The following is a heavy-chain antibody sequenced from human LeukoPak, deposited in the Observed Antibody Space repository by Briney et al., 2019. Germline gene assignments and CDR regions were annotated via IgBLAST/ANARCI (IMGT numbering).Heavy chain of an antibody. CDR3: ARGGKWELLGGY. CDR1: GFTFSSYS. J-gene: IGHJ4*02. D-gene: IGHD1-26*01. Sequence: PGGSLRLSCAASGFTFSSYSMNWVRQAPGKGLEWVSSISSSSSYIYYADSVKGRFTISRDNAKNSLYLQMNSLRAEDTAVYYCARGGKWELLGGYWGQGTLVTVCS. V-gene: IGHV3-21*01. CDR2: ISSSSSYI.